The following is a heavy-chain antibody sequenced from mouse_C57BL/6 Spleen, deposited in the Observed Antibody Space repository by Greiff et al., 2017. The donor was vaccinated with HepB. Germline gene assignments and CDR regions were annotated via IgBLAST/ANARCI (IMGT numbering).Heavy chain of an antibody. CDR1: GYTFTNYW. J-gene: IGHJ4*01. Sequence: VQLQQSGAELVRPGTSVKMSCKASGYTFTNYWIGWAKQRPGHGLEWIGDIYPGGGYTNYNEKFKGKATLTADKSSSTAYMQFSSLTSEDSAIYYCARALYDYDGDYYAMDYWGQGTSVTVSS. D-gene: IGHD2-4*01. CDR2: IYPGGGYT. V-gene: IGHV1-63*01. CDR3: ARALYDYDGDYYAMDY.